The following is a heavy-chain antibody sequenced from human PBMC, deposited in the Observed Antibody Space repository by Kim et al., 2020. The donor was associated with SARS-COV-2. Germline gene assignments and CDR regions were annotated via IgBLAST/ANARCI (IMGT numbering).Heavy chain of an antibody. CDR3: AKEGNLATVRGVIWYFEL. V-gene: IGHV3-9*01. Sequence: GGSLRLSCAASGFTFDDYAMHWVRQAPGKGLEWVSGISWNSGSIGYADSVKGRFTISRDNSKNSLYLQMNSLRAEDTALYYCAKEGNLATVRGVIWYFELWGRGTLVTLSP. CDR1: GFTFDDYA. D-gene: IGHD3-10*01. J-gene: IGHJ2*01. CDR2: ISWNSGSI.